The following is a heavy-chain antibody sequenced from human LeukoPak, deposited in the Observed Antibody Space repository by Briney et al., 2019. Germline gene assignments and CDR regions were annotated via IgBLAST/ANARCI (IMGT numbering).Heavy chain of an antibody. D-gene: IGHD2-15*01. V-gene: IGHV3-21*01. J-gene: IGHJ6*03. CDR1: GFTFSSYS. CDR2: ISSSSSYI. CDR3: ARGYCSGGSCYYYMDV. Sequence: GGSLRLSCAASGFTFSSYSMNWLRQAPGKGLEWASSISSSSSYIYYADSVKGRFTISRDNAKNSLYLQMNSLRAEDTALYYCARGYCSGGSCYYYMDVWGKGTTVTVSS.